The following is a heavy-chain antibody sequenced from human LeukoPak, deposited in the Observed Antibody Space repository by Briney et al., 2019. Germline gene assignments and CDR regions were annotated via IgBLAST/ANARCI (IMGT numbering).Heavy chain of an antibody. CDR1: GFTFRTYW. CDR3: ARGFAWLDN. CDR2: VNEGGSEK. J-gene: IGHJ5*02. V-gene: IGHV3-7*05. D-gene: IGHD3-16*01. Sequence: GGSLRLSCEVSGFTFRTYWMTWVRQAPGKGLKWVASVNEGGSEKYLVDSVKGRFTISRDDAKSSLFLQLHSLGAEDTAVYYCARGFAWLDNWGQGTRVTVFS.